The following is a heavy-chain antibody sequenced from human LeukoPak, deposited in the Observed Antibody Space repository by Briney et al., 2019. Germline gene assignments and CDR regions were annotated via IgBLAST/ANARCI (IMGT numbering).Heavy chain of an antibody. V-gene: IGHV4-34*01. J-gene: IGHJ6*02. CDR1: GGSFSGYY. CDR2: INHSGST. Sequence: PSETLSLTCAVYGGSFSGYYWSWIRQPPGKGLEWIGEINHSGSTNYNPSPKSRVTISVDTSKNQFSLKLSSVTAADTAVYYCARGPRRITIFGVANYYYYGMDVWGQGTTVTVSS. CDR3: ARGPRRITIFGVANYYYYGMDV. D-gene: IGHD3-3*01.